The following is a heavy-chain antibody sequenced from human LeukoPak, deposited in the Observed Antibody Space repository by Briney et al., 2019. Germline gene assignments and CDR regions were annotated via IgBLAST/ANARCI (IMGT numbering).Heavy chain of an antibody. D-gene: IGHD3-3*01. CDR1: GGSISSGGYY. CDR2: IYYSGST. J-gene: IGHJ5*02. Sequence: KPSETLSLTCTVSGGSISSGGYYWSWIRQHPGKGLEWIGYIYYSGSTYYNPSLKSRVTISVDTSKNQFSLKLSSVTAADTAVYYCARDGSGFWSGYFSQTLGWFDPWGQGTLVTVSS. CDR3: ARDGSGFWSGYFSQTLGWFDP. V-gene: IGHV4-31*03.